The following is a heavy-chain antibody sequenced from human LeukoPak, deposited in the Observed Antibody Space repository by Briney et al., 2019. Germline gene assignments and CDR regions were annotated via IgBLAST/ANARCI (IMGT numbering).Heavy chain of an antibody. D-gene: IGHD6-6*01. V-gene: IGHV4-38-2*02. Sequence: SETLSLTCTVSGYSISSGYYWGWIRQPPGKGLEWIGSIYHSGSTYYNPSLKSRVTISVDTSKNQFSLKLSSVTAADTAVYYCARLPGAARLDVWGKGTTVTVSS. J-gene: IGHJ6*04. CDR2: IYHSGST. CDR3: ARLPGAARLDV. CDR1: GYSISSGYY.